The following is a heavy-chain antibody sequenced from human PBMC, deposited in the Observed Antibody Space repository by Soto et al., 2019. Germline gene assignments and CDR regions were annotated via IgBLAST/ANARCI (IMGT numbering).Heavy chain of an antibody. CDR3: ARVVATVAGPYGMDV. CDR2: ISAYNGNT. D-gene: IGHD6-19*01. J-gene: IGHJ6*02. Sequence: QVQLVQSGAEVKKPGASVKVSCRASGYTFTSYVISWVRQAPAQGLEWMGWISAYNGNTNFAQKLQGRVTMTTDTSTSTAYMELRRRRSDDTAVSSCARVVATVAGPYGMDVWGPGTTVTVSS. V-gene: IGHV1-18*01. CDR1: GYTFTSYV.